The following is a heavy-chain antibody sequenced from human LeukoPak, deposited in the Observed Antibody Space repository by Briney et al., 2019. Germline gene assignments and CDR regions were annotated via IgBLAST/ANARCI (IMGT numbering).Heavy chain of an antibody. CDR2: ISSSSSYI. CDR3: ARESMTPSYNWFDP. V-gene: IGHV3-21*01. J-gene: IGHJ5*02. CDR1: GFTFSSYS. D-gene: IGHD6-6*01. Sequence: GGSLRLYCAASGFTFSSYSMNWVRQAPGKGLEWVSSISSSSSYIYYADSVKGRFTISRDNAKNSLYLQMNSLRAEDTAVYYCARESMTPSYNWFDPWGQGTLVTVSS.